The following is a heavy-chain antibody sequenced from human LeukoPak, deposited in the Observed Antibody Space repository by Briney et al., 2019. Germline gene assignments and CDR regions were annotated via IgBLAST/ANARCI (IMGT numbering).Heavy chain of an antibody. V-gene: IGHV4-4*07. J-gene: IGHJ4*02. CDR2: LYTSGST. D-gene: IGHD6-13*01. CDR3: VRDLSAAWYAFDY. Sequence: NPSETLSLTCTVSGGSVTDDYWICTRQTAGKGLEWVGRLYTSGSTNYNPSLMSRVSISVDKSKNQFSMNLTSVTAADTAVYFSVRDLSAAWYAFDYWGQGILVTVSS. CDR1: GGSVTDDY.